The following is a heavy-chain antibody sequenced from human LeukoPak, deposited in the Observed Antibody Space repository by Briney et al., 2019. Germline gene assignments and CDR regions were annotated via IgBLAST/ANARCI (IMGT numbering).Heavy chain of an antibody. D-gene: IGHD4-17*01. J-gene: IGHJ4*02. CDR2: IYYSGST. CDR3: ARSTVATDYFDY. V-gene: IGHV4-59*01. Sequence: SETLSLTCTVSGGSISSYYWSWIRQPPGKGLEWIGYIYYSGSTNYNPSLKGRVTISVDTSKNQFSLKLSSVTAADTAVYYCARSTVATDYFDYWGQGTLVTVSS. CDR1: GGSISSYY.